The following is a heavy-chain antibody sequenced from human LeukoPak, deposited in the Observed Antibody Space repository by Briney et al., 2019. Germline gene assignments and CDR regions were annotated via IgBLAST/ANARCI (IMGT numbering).Heavy chain of an antibody. D-gene: IGHD5-12*01. J-gene: IGHJ4*02. Sequence: PSETLSLTCTVSGGSISSSSYYWGWIRQPPGKGLEWIGSIYYSGSTYYNPSLKSRVTISVDTSKNQFSLKLSSVTAADTAVYYCARLPGGRLRFYIDYWGQGTLVTVSS. CDR1: GGSISSSSYY. V-gene: IGHV4-39*01. CDR2: IYYSGST. CDR3: ARLPGGRLRFYIDY.